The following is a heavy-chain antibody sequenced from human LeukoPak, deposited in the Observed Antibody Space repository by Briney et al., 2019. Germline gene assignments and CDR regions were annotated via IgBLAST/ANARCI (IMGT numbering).Heavy chain of an antibody. Sequence: PRGSLRLSCADPGVTLSVNYMRTVCQAPGKGLEWVSVIYSGGSTYYADSVKGRFTISRDNSKNTLYLQRNSLSAEETAVYYCARGTMANDYWGQGTLVTVSS. V-gene: IGHV3-66*01. CDR2: IYSGGST. CDR3: ARGTMANDY. J-gene: IGHJ4*02. D-gene: IGHD3-10*01. CDR1: GVTLSVNY.